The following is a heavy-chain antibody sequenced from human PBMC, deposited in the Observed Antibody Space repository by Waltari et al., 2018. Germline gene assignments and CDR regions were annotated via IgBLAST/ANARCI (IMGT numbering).Heavy chain of an antibody. CDR3: ARDQGRSSSLFY. Sequence: QLQLQESGPGLVKPSETLSLTCTVSGGSISSSSYYWGWIRQPPGKGLEWIGSIYYSGSTYYNPSLKSRVTISVDTSKNQFSLKLSSVTAADTAVYYCARDQGRSSSLFYWGQGTLVTVSS. J-gene: IGHJ4*02. CDR1: GGSISSSSYY. V-gene: IGHV4-39*07. CDR2: IYYSGST. D-gene: IGHD6-6*01.